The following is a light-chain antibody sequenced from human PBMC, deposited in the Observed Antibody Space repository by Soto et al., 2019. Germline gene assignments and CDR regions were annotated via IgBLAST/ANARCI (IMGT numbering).Light chain of an antibody. Sequence: QSVLTQPASVCGSPGQSITISCTGTSSDVGGYKYVSWYQQHPDKAPKLIIYDVTNRPSGISNRFSGSKSGNTASLTISGLQAEDEADYYCSSYTSSSSYVFGTGTKVTVL. CDR3: SSYTSSSSYV. CDR2: DVT. J-gene: IGLJ1*01. V-gene: IGLV2-14*01. CDR1: SSDVGGYKY.